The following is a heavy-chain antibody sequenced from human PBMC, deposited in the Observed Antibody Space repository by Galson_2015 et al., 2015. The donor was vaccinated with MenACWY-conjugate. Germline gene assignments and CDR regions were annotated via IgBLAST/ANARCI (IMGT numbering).Heavy chain of an antibody. Sequence: SVKVSCKASGYDFSTFGISWVRHAPGQGLEWLCWISPHSGDTHSAPCLQGRVTLSRDTSKSTAYVEMKRLRSDDTAVYYCAREGHGGKYFVFDHWGQGTQVTVSS. CDR2: ISPHSGDT. CDR3: AREGHGGKYFVFDH. V-gene: IGHV1-18*01. J-gene: IGHJ4*02. CDR1: GYDFSTFG. D-gene: IGHD2-15*01.